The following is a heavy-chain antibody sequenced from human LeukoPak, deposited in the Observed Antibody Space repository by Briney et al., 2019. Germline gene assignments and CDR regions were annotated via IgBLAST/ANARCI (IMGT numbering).Heavy chain of an antibody. CDR1: GFTFSSYG. CDR3: AKDQYSSGWAYYYYMDV. D-gene: IGHD6-19*01. J-gene: IGHJ6*03. CDR2: IRYDGSNK. Sequence: GGSLRLSCAASGFTFSSYGMHWVRQAPGKGLEWVAFIRYDGSNKYYADSVKGRFTISRDNSKNTLYLQMNSLRAEDTAVYYCAKDQYSSGWAYYYYMDVWGKGITVTISS. V-gene: IGHV3-30*02.